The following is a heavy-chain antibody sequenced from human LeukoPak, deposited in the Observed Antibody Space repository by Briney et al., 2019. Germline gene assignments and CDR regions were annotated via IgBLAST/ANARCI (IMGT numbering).Heavy chain of an antibody. D-gene: IGHD6-13*01. CDR3: AKDLGLDIAAAGTVDY. CDR1: GFTFSSYG. J-gene: IGHJ4*02. V-gene: IGHV3-30*18. Sequence: GRSLRLSCAASGFTFSSYGMHWVRQAPGKGLEWVAVISYDGSNKYYADSVKGRFTISRDNSKNTLYLQMNSLRAEDTAVYYCAKDLGLDIAAAGTVDYWGQGTLVTVSS. CDR2: ISYDGSNK.